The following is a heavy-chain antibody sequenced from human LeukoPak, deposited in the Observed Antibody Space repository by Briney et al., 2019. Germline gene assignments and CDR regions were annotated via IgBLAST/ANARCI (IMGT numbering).Heavy chain of an antibody. Sequence: GASVKVSCKTSGYKFKNYGISWVRQAPGQGLEWMGWVRADNGKTDYTQKFQDRVTMTADTSTNTAYMELRSLRSDDTAVYCARDRSNSDFWGQGTLVTVS. CDR1: GYKFKNYG. J-gene: IGHJ4*02. D-gene: IGHD4-11*01. V-gene: IGHV1-18*01. CDR3: ARDRSNSDF. CDR2: VRADNGKT.